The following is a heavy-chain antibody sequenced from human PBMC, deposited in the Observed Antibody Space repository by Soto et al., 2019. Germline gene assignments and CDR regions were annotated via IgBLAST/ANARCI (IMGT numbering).Heavy chain of an antibody. Sequence: SETLSLTCTVSGGSISSGDYYWSWIRQPPGKGLEWIGYIYYSGSTYYNPSLKSRVTISVGTSKNQFSLKLSSVTAADTAVYYCARAGVRYFDWLPTLFDCWGQGTLVTVYS. D-gene: IGHD3-9*01. CDR3: ARAGVRYFDWLPTLFDC. CDR1: GGSISSGDYY. CDR2: IYYSGST. J-gene: IGHJ4*02. V-gene: IGHV4-30-4*01.